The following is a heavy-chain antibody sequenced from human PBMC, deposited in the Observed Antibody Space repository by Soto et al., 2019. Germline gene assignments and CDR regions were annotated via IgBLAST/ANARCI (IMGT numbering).Heavy chain of an antibody. Sequence: ASVKVSCKAGGYTFIGYYMHWVRQAPGQGLEWMGWINPNSGDTKYAQKFQGWVTMTRDTPVSTAYMELSRLKSDDTAVYYCAREGGYCSGGSCFDYWGQGTLVTVSS. CDR1: GYTFIGYY. D-gene: IGHD2-15*01. J-gene: IGHJ4*02. CDR2: INPNSGDT. V-gene: IGHV1-2*04. CDR3: AREGGYCSGGSCFDY.